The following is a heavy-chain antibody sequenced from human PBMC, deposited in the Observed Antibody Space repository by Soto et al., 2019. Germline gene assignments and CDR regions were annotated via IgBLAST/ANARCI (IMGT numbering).Heavy chain of an antibody. CDR1: GGSISIHN. D-gene: IGHD2-2*01. V-gene: IGHV4-4*07. CDR2: IYSNGIT. CDR3: ARERTYKLSGDDALDI. Sequence: PXGTLSLTCTVSGGSISIHNWNCIRQSNGKGLEWIGRIYSNGITYYYPTLKNPVPISVDTLNKHISLNMRSMTAADTAMYYCARERTYKLSGDDALDIWGQGTMVTVSS. J-gene: IGHJ3*02.